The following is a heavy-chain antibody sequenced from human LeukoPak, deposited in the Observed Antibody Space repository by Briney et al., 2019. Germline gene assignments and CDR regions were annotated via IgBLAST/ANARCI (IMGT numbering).Heavy chain of an antibody. CDR2: IYYSGST. Sequence: SETLSLTCTVSGVSITSHYWSWIRQPPGKGLEWIGYIYYSGSTNYNPSLKSRVTISVDTSKNQFSLKLSSVTAADTAVYYCARSTFGDLFFDYWGQGTLVTVSS. D-gene: IGHD3-10*01. V-gene: IGHV4-59*11. CDR3: ARSTFGDLFFDY. J-gene: IGHJ4*02. CDR1: GVSITSHY.